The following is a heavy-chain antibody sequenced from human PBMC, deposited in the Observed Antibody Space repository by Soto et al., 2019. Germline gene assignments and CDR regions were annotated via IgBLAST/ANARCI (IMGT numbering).Heavy chain of an antibody. D-gene: IGHD6-19*01. CDR1: GFTFSGYG. Sequence: QVQLVESGGGVVQPGRSLRLSCAASGFTFSGYGMHWVRQAPGQGLEWVAVIWYDPNKTYYADSVKGRFTISRDNSKNTHYLQMNSLAVADTAVYYCARDGPGSGRYFGEYWGQGTLVTVS. J-gene: IGHJ4*02. CDR2: IWYDPNKT. V-gene: IGHV3-33*01. CDR3: ARDGPGSGRYFGEY.